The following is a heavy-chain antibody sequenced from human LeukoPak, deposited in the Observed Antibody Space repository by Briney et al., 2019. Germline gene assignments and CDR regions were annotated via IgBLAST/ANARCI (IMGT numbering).Heavy chain of an antibody. CDR3: ARETFYFDGSGYSGAPTY. D-gene: IGHD3-22*01. V-gene: IGHV3-7*01. J-gene: IGHJ4*02. CDR1: GFTLNSDW. CDR2: IKEDGSEK. Sequence: GGSLRLSCAASGFTLNSDWMSWVRQAPGKGLEWVANIKEDGSEKSYVYSVNVRFTISRDNAKNTQYLQMNSQRAEDTAAAFFARETFYFDGSGYSGAPTYWGQGALVTVSS.